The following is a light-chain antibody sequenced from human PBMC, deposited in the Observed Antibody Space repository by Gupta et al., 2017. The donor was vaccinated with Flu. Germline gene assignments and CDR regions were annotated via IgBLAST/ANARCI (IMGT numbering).Light chain of an antibody. V-gene: IGKV4-1*01. Sequence: SLGERATINCKSSQSVLYSSNNKNYLAWYQPKPGQPPKLLIYWASTRESGVPDRFSGSGSGTDFTLTISSLQAEDVAVYYCQQDDSTPLTFGRGTKVEIK. J-gene: IGKJ4*01. CDR3: QQDDSTPLT. CDR2: WAS. CDR1: QSVLYSSNNKNY.